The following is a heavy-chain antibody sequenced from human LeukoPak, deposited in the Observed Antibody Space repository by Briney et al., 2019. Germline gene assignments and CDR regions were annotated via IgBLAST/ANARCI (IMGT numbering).Heavy chain of an antibody. CDR3: AREGISDWFDP. CDR2: LYNAGST. Sequence: GGSLRLSCVASGFTVSNKYMSWVRQAPGKGLEWVSVLYNAGSTYYADSVKGRFTISRDNSKNTLYLQMYSLRAEDTAVYYCAREGISDWFDPWGQGTLVTVSS. CDR1: GFTVSNKY. V-gene: IGHV3-53*01. J-gene: IGHJ5*02.